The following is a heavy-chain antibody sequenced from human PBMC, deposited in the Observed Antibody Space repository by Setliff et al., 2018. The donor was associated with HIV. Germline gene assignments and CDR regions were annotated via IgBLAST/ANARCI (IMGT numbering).Heavy chain of an antibody. CDR1: GFNFSSHT. CDR2: ISSTGTYI. J-gene: IGHJ4*02. V-gene: IGHV3-21*01. CDR3: TRGNMVRGVIVRDYFDY. Sequence: PGGSLRLSCAASGFNFSSHTMNWIRQAPGKGLEWVSSISSTGTYIYYADSMKGRFTISRDNAKNSLYLQMNSLRAEDTAVYYCTRGNMVRGVIVRDYFDYWGQGTLVTVSS. D-gene: IGHD3-10*01.